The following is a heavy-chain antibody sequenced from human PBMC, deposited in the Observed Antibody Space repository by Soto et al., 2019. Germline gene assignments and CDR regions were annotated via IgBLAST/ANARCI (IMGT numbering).Heavy chain of an antibody. CDR3: ARGWGYDSSDYYYAY. Sequence: QVQLVQSGAEVRKPGSSVKVSCKASGGTFSRHAISWVRQAPGQGLEWMGGIIHIFGTANHAQKFQGRVTIIADESTSTAYMELISLRSEDTAIYYCARGWGYDSSDYYYAYWGQGTLVIVSS. CDR1: GGTFSRHA. CDR2: IIHIFGTA. D-gene: IGHD3-22*01. V-gene: IGHV1-69*01. J-gene: IGHJ4*02.